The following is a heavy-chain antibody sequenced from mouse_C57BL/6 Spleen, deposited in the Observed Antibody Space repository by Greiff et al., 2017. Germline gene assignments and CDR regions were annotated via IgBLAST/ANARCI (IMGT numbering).Heavy chain of an antibody. V-gene: IGHV1-82*01. CDR2: IYHGDGDT. Sequence: VQLQESGPGLVKPGASVKISCKASGYAFSSSWMNWVKQRPGKGLAWIGRIYHGDGDTNYTGNFKGKATLTADKSSSNAYMQLSSLTSEDSAVYFCAREGATVVAEAMDYWGQGTSVTVSS. CDR3: AREGATVVAEAMDY. D-gene: IGHD1-1*01. CDR1: GYAFSSSW. J-gene: IGHJ4*01.